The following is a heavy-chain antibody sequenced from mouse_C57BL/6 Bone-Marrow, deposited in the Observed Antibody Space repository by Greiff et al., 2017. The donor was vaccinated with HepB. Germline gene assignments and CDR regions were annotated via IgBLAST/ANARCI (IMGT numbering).Heavy chain of an antibody. V-gene: IGHV5-17*01. CDR1: GFTFSDYG. J-gene: IGHJ2*01. Sequence: EVMLVESGGGLVKPGGSLKLSCAASGFTFSDYGMHWVRQAPEKGLEWVAYISRGSSTIYYADTVKGRFTIARDNAKNTLFLQMTSLRSEDTAMYYGARGIYYGNYFDYWGQGTTLTVSS. D-gene: IGHD2-1*01. CDR3: ARGIYYGNYFDY. CDR2: ISRGSSTI.